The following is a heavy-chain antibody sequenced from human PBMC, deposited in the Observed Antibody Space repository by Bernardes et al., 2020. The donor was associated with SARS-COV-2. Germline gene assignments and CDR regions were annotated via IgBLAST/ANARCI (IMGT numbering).Heavy chain of an antibody. Sequence: SETLSLTCTVSGGSISSYYWSWIRQPPGKGLEWIGYIYYSGSTNYNPSLKSRVTISVDTSKNQFSLKLSSVTAADTAVYYCARCSLDFWSARYYYYYMDVWGKGTTVTVSS. D-gene: IGHD3-3*01. J-gene: IGHJ6*03. CDR1: GGSISSYY. CDR3: ARCSLDFWSARYYYYYMDV. CDR2: IYYSGST. V-gene: IGHV4-59*08.